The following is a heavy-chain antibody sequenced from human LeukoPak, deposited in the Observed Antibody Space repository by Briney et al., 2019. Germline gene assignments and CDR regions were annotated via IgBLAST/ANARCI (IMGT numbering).Heavy chain of an antibody. D-gene: IGHD2-2*01. CDR1: GFTFSNYA. CDR3: ASRPAPSLGPLDY. J-gene: IGHJ4*02. Sequence: GGSLGLSCAASGFTFSNYAMAWVRQIPGKGLEWVSVFSGSGGSTYYADSVKGRFTVSRDNSKNTLYLQMNNLRVDDTAIYYCASRPAPSLGPLDYWGQGTLVTVSS. V-gene: IGHV3-23*01. CDR2: FSGSGGST.